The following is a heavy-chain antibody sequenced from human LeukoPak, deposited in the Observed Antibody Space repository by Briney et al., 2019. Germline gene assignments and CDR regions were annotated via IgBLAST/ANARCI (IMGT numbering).Heavy chain of an antibody. CDR1: GFTFSSYW. CDR3: ARASGPFDF. J-gene: IGHJ4*02. D-gene: IGHD3-10*01. CDR2: IKQDGSEK. Sequence: PGGSLRLSCAASGFTFSSYWMSWVRQAPGKGLEWVANIKQDGSEKYYADSVKDRFTISRDDSRNTLYLHINSLIPGDAGVYYCARASGPFDFWGQGTLLTVSS. V-gene: IGHV3-7*01.